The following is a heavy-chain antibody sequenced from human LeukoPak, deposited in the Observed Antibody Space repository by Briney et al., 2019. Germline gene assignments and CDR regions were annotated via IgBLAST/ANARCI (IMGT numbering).Heavy chain of an antibody. CDR2: IYSSGST. CDR3: ARGRTVRGVIKFYYYMDV. Sequence: SETLSLTCTVSGGSISSYSWNWIRQPAGKGQEWIGRIYSSGSTNYNPSLKSRVTMSVDTSKNQFSLRLTSVTAADTAVYYCARGRTVRGVIKFYYYMDVWGKGTTVTVSS. D-gene: IGHD3-10*01. CDR1: GGSISSYS. V-gene: IGHV4-4*07. J-gene: IGHJ6*03.